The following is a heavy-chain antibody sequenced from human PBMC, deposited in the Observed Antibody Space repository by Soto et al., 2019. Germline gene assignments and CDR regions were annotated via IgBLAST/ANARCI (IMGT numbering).Heavy chain of an antibody. CDR2: ISSSSYI. V-gene: IGHV3-21*01. D-gene: IGHD2-15*01. CDR3: ARYPYGSGGSCYHDAFDI. Sequence: GGSLRLSCAASGFTFSSYSMNWVHQAPEKGLEWVSSISSSSYIYYADSVKGRFTISRDNAKNSLYLQMNSLRAEDTAVYYCARYPYGSGGSCYHDAFDIWGQGTMVTVSS. J-gene: IGHJ3*02. CDR1: GFTFSSYS.